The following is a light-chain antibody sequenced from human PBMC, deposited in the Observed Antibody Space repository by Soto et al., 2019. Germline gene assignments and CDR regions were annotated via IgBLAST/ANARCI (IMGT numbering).Light chain of an antibody. V-gene: IGKV1-39*01. Sequence: DIQMTQSPAALSASVGDRVTITCRASQTISTYLNWYQQKPGNAPKLLIYAASTLQSGVPSRFSGRGSGTDFTLTISSLQPEDFATYYCQQSLGIPYTFGQGTRLEIK. CDR2: AAS. J-gene: IGKJ2*01. CDR1: QTISTY. CDR3: QQSLGIPYT.